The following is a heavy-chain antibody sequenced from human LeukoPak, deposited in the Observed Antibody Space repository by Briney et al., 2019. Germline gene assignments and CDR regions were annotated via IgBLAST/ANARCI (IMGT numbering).Heavy chain of an antibody. Sequence: GGSLRLSCAASGFTFSSYGMHWVRQAPGKGLEWVAVISYDGSNKYYADSVKGRFTISRDNSKNTLYLQMNSLRAEDTAVYYCARDRRLWNMDVWGTGTTVTISS. J-gene: IGHJ6*03. CDR3: ARDRRLWNMDV. CDR2: ISYDGSNK. V-gene: IGHV3-30*03. D-gene: IGHD4/OR15-4a*01. CDR1: GFTFSSYG.